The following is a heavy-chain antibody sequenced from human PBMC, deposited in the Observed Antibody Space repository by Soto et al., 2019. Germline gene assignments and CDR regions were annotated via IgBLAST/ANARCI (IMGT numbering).Heavy chain of an antibody. V-gene: IGHV3-23*01. D-gene: IGHD2-2*01. CDR3: AKARGVVPAALEYYFDY. CDR2: ISGSGGST. CDR1: GFTFSIYA. J-gene: IGHJ4*02. Sequence: GGSLRLSCAASGFTFSIYAMSWVRQAPGKGLEWVSAISGSGGSTYYADSVKGRFTISRDNSKNTLYLQMNSLRAEDTAVYYCAKARGVVPAALEYYFDYWGQGTLVTVSS.